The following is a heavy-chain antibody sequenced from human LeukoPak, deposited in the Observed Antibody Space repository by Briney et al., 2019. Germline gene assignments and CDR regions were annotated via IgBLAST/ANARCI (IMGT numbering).Heavy chain of an antibody. CDR3: ARAKSTVSTYFDS. D-gene: IGHD4-17*01. CDR1: GGSFSGYY. J-gene: IGHJ4*02. CDR2: INPGGGS. V-gene: IGHV4-34*01. Sequence: PSETLSLTCAVHGGSFSGYYWAWIRQPPGKGPEWIGEINPGGGSNCHPSLKRRVTISVDTSKSQFSLELRSVTAADTAVFYCARAKSTVSTYFDSWGQGSLVTVSS.